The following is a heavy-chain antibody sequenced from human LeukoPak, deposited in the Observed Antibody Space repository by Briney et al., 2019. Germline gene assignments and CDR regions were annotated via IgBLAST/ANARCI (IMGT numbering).Heavy chain of an antibody. V-gene: IGHV1-8*03. CDR1: GYTFTSYD. D-gene: IGHD3-3*01. CDR2: MNPNSGNT. CDR3: ARGETSPTFFY. Sequence: ASVKVSCKASGYTFTSYDINWVRQATGQGLEWMGWMNPNSGNTGYAQKFQGRVTTTRNTSISTAYMELSGLRYEDTAVYYCARGETSPTFFYWGQGTLVTVSS. J-gene: IGHJ4*02.